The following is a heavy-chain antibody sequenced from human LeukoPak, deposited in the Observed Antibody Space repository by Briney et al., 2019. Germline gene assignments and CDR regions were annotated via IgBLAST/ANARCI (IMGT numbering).Heavy chain of an antibody. J-gene: IGHJ5*02. CDR1: GASFSDYY. D-gene: IGHD6-6*01. Sequence: PSETLSLTCAVYGASFSDYYWSWIRQPPGKGLEWIGEIDHSGSTECNPSLKSRVTISRDTSKNQFSLDLTSVTAADTAVYYCATSPQLGSYNWFDPWGQGTLVTVSA. V-gene: IGHV4-34*01. CDR3: ATSPQLGSYNWFDP. CDR2: IDHSGST.